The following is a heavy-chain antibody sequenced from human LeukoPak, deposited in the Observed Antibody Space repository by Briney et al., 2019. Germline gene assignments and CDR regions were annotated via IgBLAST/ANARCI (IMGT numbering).Heavy chain of an antibody. CDR1: GGSFSDYY. Sequence: LSLTCAVYGGSFSDYYWSWIRQAPGKGLEWVSYISSSSSYTNYADSVKGRFTISRDNAKNSLYLQMNSLRAVDTAVYYCARVHPYSGVYYFDYWGQGTLVTVSS. J-gene: IGHJ4*02. CDR2: ISSSSSYT. V-gene: IGHV3-11*05. D-gene: IGHD1-26*01. CDR3: ARVHPYSGVYYFDY.